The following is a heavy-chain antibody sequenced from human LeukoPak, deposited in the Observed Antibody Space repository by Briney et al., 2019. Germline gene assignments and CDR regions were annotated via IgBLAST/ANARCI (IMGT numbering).Heavy chain of an antibody. D-gene: IGHD1-26*01. V-gene: IGHV3-53*01. J-gene: IGHJ3*01. CDR3: ARDAGGTYSLAFDL. CDR1: GFSVISNY. Sequence: GGSLRLSCAASGFSVISNYMNWVRQAPGKGLEWVSVIYSAGSANYIDSVKGRFTISRDNSKNTLYLQMNSLRAEDMAVCYCARDAGGTYSLAFDLWGQGTMVTVSS. CDR2: IYSAGSA.